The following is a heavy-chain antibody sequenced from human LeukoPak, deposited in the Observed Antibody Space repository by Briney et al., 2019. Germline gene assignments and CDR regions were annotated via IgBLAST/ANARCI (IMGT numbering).Heavy chain of an antibody. V-gene: IGHV4-4*02. Sequence: SGTLSLTCGVSGGSISNTNWWSWVPRPPRQGLEWIGEISLTGLTHYNPSLKSRIAMSVDTSKNQFSLRLSTVTAADTAVYYCARERNGDFDYWGQGTLVTVSS. J-gene: IGHJ4*02. CDR2: ISLTGLT. CDR3: ARERNGDFDY. CDR1: GGSISNTNW. D-gene: IGHD7-27*01.